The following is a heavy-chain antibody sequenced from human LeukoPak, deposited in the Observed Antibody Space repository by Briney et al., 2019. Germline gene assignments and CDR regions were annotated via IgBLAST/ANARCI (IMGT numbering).Heavy chain of an antibody. CDR3: ARRGSGSSMDY. J-gene: IGHJ4*02. CDR1: GFTFNNYW. Sequence: GGSLRLSCVASGFTFNNYWIHWVRQAPGKGLVWVSRITSDGSSTAYADSVKGRFTIPRDNAKKTLYLQMNSLRVEDTAVYYCARRGSGSSMDYWGQGTLVTVSS. CDR2: ITSDGSST. D-gene: IGHD3-10*01. V-gene: IGHV3-74*01.